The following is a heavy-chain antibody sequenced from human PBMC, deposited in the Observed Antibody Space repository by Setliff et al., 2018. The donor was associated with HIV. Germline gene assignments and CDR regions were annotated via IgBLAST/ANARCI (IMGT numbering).Heavy chain of an antibody. CDR2: IYYNGIT. CDR1: GGSISSHY. CDR3: ARHWRGSGWSNWFDP. V-gene: IGHV4-59*08. J-gene: IGHJ5*02. Sequence: SETLSLTCTVSGGSISSHYWSWIRQPSGKGLEWIVSIYYNGITNYNPSLKSPLTISVDTSKNQFSLKLTSVTAADTAVYYCARHWRGSGWSNWFDPWGQGTLVTVSS. D-gene: IGHD6-19*01.